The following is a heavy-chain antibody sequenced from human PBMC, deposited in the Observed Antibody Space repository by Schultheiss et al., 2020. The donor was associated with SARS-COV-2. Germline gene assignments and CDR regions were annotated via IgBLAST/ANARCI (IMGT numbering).Heavy chain of an antibody. CDR2: INHSGST. J-gene: IGHJ4*02. V-gene: IGHV4-34*01. Sequence: GSLRLSCAVYGGSFSGYYWSWIRQPPGKGLEWIGEINHSGSTNYNPSLKSRVTISVDTSKNQFSLKLSSVTAADTAVYYCASGRPVVRGVIVYFDYWGQGTLVTVSS. CDR3: ASGRPVVRGVIVYFDY. D-gene: IGHD3-10*01. CDR1: GGSFSGYY.